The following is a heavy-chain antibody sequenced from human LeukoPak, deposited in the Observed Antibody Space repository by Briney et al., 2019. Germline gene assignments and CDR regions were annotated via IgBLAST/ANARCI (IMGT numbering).Heavy chain of an antibody. D-gene: IGHD6-13*01. CDR1: GGSFSGYY. J-gene: IGHJ4*02. CDR3: ARDKQPGDY. Sequence: ASETLSLTCAVYGGSFSGYYWSWIRQPPGKGLEWIGEINHSGSTNYNPSLKSRVTISVDTSKNQFSLKLRSVTAADTAVYYCARDKQPGDYWGQGTLVTVSS. V-gene: IGHV4-34*01. CDR2: INHSGST.